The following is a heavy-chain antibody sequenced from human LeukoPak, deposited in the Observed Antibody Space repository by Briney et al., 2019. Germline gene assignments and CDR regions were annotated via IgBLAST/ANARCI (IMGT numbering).Heavy chain of an antibody. CDR2: INPNSGGT. D-gene: IGHD3-16*01. CDR3: ARDHQPQRAQSMDLGLLGNYYYYYGMDV. V-gene: IGHV1-2*04. CDR1: GYTFTSYY. J-gene: IGHJ6*02. Sequence: GASVKVSCKASGYTFTSYYMHWVRQAPGQGLEWMGIINPNSGGTNYAQKFQGWVTMTRDTSISTAYMELSRLRSDDTAVYYCARDHQPQRAQSMDLGLLGNYYYYYGMDVWGQGTTVTVSS.